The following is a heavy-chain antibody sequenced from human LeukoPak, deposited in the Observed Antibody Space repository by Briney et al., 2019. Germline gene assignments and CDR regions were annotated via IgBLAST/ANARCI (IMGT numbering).Heavy chain of an antibody. D-gene: IGHD3-9*01. V-gene: IGHV4-59*01. CDR2: IYYSGSS. J-gene: IGHJ4*02. CDR3: AARERLDWILY. CDR1: GGSISSYY. Sequence: PSETLSLTCTVAGGSISSYYWSWIRQPLGKGLEWIGYIYYSGSSNHNPSLKSRVTMSVDTSKNQLSLNLTSVTAAATAVYYCAARERLDWILYWGQGTLVNVSS.